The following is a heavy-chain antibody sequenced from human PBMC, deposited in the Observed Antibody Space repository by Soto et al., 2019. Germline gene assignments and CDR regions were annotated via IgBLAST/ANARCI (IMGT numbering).Heavy chain of an antibody. CDR2: TGISGRTT. V-gene: IGHV3-23*01. D-gene: IGHD1-20*01. J-gene: IGHJ4*02. CDR3: ATVHNTSRSFDY. CDR1: GFTITSSA. Sequence: QLLDSGGGLVQPGESLRLSCAASGFTITSSAMSWVRQAPGKGLEWVSTTGISGRTTYYADSVKGRFTVSRDDSKNTLDLQMSSLRAEDTAVYYCATVHNTSRSFDYWGQGTPVTFSS.